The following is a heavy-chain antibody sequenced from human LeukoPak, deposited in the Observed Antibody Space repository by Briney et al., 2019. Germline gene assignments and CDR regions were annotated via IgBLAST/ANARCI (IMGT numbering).Heavy chain of an antibody. CDR3: AALSGSYYDGDY. CDR1: GFTFSSYW. D-gene: IGHD1-26*01. J-gene: IGHJ4*02. CDR2: INTDGSST. V-gene: IGHV3-74*01. Sequence: GGSLRLSCAASGFTFSSYWMHWVRQAPGKRLVWVSRINTDGSSTTYADSVKGRFTISRDNAKNTLYLQMNSLRAEDTAVYYCAALSGSYYDGDYWGQGPLVTVSS.